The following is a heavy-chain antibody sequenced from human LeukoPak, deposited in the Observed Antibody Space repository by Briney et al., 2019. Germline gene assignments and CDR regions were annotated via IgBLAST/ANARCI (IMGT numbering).Heavy chain of an antibody. Sequence: ETLSLTCAVYGGSFSGYYWSWVRQAPGKGLEWVANIKQDGSEKYYVDSVKGRFTISRDNAKNSLYLQMNSLRAEDTAVYYCARDVPKPYFDIWGQGTMVTVSS. D-gene: IGHD3-10*02. CDR1: GGSFSGYY. CDR2: IKQDGSEK. V-gene: IGHV3-7*01. J-gene: IGHJ3*02. CDR3: ARDVPKPYFDI.